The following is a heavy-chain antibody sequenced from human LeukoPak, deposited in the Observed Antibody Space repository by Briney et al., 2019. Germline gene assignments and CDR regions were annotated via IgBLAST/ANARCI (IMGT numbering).Heavy chain of an antibody. CDR1: GFTFSSRA. D-gene: IGHD2/OR15-2a*01. Sequence: GGSLRLSCAASGFTFSSRAMSWVRQAPGKGLEWVANIKQDGSEKYYVDSVKGRFTISRDNAKNSLYLQMNSLRAEDTAVYYCAREPSILLIDYWGQGTLVTVSS. CDR3: AREPSILLIDY. CDR2: IKQDGSEK. V-gene: IGHV3-7*01. J-gene: IGHJ4*02.